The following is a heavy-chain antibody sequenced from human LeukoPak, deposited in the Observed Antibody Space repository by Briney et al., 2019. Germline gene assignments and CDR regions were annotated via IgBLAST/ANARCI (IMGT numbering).Heavy chain of an antibody. CDR2: IYYSGST. CDR1: GGSISSYY. Sequence: SETLSLTCTVSGGSISSYYWSWIRQPPGKGLEWIGYIYYSGSTNYNPSLKSRVTISVDTSKNQFSLKLSSVTAADTAVYYCGRPPIDCSSTSCSDYWGQGTLVTVSS. D-gene: IGHD2-2*01. CDR3: GRPPIDCSSTSCSDY. V-gene: IGHV4-59*01. J-gene: IGHJ4*02.